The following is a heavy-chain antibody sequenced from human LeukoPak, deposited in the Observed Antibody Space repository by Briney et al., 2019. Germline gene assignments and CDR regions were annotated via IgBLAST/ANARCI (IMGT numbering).Heavy chain of an antibody. CDR1: GGSISSSSYY. V-gene: IGHV4-39*01. D-gene: IGHD3-10*01. CDR3: ARNAGRSFDI. J-gene: IGHJ3*02. CDR2: IYYSGST. Sequence: SETLSLTCTVSGGSISSSSYYWGWIRQPPGKGLEWIGSIYYSGSTYYNPSLKSRVSISVDTSKNQFSLKLSSVTAADTAVYYCARNAGRSFDIWAKGQWSPSLQ.